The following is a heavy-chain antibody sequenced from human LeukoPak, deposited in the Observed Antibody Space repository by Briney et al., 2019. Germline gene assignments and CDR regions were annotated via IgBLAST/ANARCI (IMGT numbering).Heavy chain of an antibody. CDR1: GFSFSTYS. CDR2: ISFDGNNK. J-gene: IGHJ4*02. Sequence: GGSLRLSCAASGFSFSTYSIHWVRQAPGKGLEWVTVISFDGNNKYYADSVRGRFTISRDNSKNTVYLQLNSLRTEDTAIYYCAKDRAPGGNYYDFSDWGQGTLVIVSS. CDR3: AKDRAPGGNYYDFSD. D-gene: IGHD1-26*01. V-gene: IGHV3-30-3*01.